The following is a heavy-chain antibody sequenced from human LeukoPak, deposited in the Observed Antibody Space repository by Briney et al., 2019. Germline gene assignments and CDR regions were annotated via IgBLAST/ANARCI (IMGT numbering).Heavy chain of an antibody. D-gene: IGHD6-13*01. CDR3: ARGRYSSSWYGRRYYYYYGMGV. CDR2: INHSGST. Sequence: SETLSLTCAVYGGSFSGYYWSWIRQPPGKGLEWIGEINHSGSTNYNPSLKSRVTISVDTSKNQFSLKLSSVTAADTAVYYCARGRYSSSWYGRRYYYYYGMGVWGQGTTVTVSS. CDR1: GGSFSGYY. J-gene: IGHJ6*02. V-gene: IGHV4-34*01.